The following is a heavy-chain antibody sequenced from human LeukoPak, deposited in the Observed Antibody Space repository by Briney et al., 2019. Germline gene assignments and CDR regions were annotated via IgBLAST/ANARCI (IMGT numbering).Heavy chain of an antibody. CDR1: GFTFGDYY. J-gene: IGHJ4*02. D-gene: IGHD2-21*02. V-gene: IGHV3-11*01. CDR3: AKDGYVVVTAIMDY. Sequence: GGSLRLSCAASGFTFGDYYMSWIRQAPGKGLEWISYISSSATAIFYADSVKGRFTISRDNAKNSLYLQMNSLRAEDTALYCCAKDGYVVVTAIMDYWGQGTLVTVSS. CDR2: ISSSATAI.